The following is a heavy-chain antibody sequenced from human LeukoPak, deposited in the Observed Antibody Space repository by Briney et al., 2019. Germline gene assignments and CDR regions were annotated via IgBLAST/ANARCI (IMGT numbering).Heavy chain of an antibody. CDR3: AAWFGESVP. CDR1: GFTFTSAW. Sequence: PGGSLRLSCAASGFTFTSAWMSWLRQTPEKGLEWVAHMNEDGSGRFYVDSAKGRFTISRDDTQNSAYLQMNSLRVEDTAVYYCAAWFGESVPWGQGTLVTVSS. CDR2: MNEDGSGR. D-gene: IGHD3-10*01. J-gene: IGHJ5*02. V-gene: IGHV3-7*01.